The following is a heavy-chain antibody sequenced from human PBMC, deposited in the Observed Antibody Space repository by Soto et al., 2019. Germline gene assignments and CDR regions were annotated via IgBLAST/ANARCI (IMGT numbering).Heavy chain of an antibody. CDR2: MSYDGSTK. CDR1: GFTFSSYA. CDR3: ASDPHIPGEYCFDY. Sequence: QVQLVESGGGVVQPGRSLRLSCAASGFTFSSYAMHWVRQAPGKGLEWVAVMSYDGSTKYYADSVKGRFTISRDNSKNPVYGQMNSLRTEDTAVYYCASDPHIPGEYCFDYWGQGTLVTVSS. J-gene: IGHJ4*02. D-gene: IGHD3-10*01. V-gene: IGHV3-30-3*01.